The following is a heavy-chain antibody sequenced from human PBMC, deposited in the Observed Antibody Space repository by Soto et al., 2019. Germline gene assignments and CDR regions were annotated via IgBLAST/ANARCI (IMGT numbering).Heavy chain of an antibody. CDR1: GGSISSSSYY. V-gene: IGHV4-39*01. J-gene: IGHJ4*02. D-gene: IGHD3-3*01. CDR3: ARLEVGVVPYY. CDR2: IYYSGST. Sequence: QLQLQESGPGLVKPSETLSLTCTVSGGSISSSSYYWGWIRQPPGKGLEWIGSIYYSGSTYYNPSLKSRVTISVDTSKNQFPLKLSSVTAAKTAVYSGARLEVGVVPYYWGQGTLVTVSS.